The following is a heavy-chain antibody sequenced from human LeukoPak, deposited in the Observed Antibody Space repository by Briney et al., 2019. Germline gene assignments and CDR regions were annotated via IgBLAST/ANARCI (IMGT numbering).Heavy chain of an antibody. J-gene: IGHJ5*02. CDR2: IYHSGST. Sequence: PSETLSLTCTVSGYSISSGYYWGWIRQPPGKGLEWIGSIYHSGSTYYNPSLKSRVTISVDTSKNQFSLKLSSVTAADTAVYYCARGGVVINWFDPWGQGTLVTVSS. D-gene: IGHD3-22*01. CDR3: ARGGVVINWFDP. CDR1: GYSISSGYY. V-gene: IGHV4-38-2*02.